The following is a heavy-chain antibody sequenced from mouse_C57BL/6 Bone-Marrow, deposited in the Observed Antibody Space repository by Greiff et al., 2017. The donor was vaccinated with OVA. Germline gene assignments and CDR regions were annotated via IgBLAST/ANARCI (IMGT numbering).Heavy chain of an antibody. CDR3: AIKIYYDCDRGGYYFDY. J-gene: IGHJ2*01. D-gene: IGHD2-4*01. Sequence: QVQLQQPGAELVKPGASVKLSCKASGYTFTSYWMHWVKQRPGQGLEWIGMIHPNSGSTNYNEKFKGKATLTVDKSSSTAYVQLSSLTSEDSAVYYYAIKIYYDCDRGGYYFDYWGQGTTLTVSS. V-gene: IGHV1-64*01. CDR2: IHPNSGST. CDR1: GYTFTSYW.